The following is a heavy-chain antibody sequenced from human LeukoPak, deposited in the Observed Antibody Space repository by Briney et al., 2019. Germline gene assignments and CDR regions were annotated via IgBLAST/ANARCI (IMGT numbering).Heavy chain of an antibody. Sequence: ASVKVSCKASGYTFTSYYMHWVRQAPGQGLEWMGWINPNSGGTNYAQKFQGRVTMTRDTSISTAYMELSRLRSDDTAVYYCARVVVVTATVRWFDPWGQGTLVTVSS. CDR2: INPNSGGT. J-gene: IGHJ5*02. CDR3: ARVVVVTATVRWFDP. D-gene: IGHD2-21*02. V-gene: IGHV1-2*02. CDR1: GYTFTSYY.